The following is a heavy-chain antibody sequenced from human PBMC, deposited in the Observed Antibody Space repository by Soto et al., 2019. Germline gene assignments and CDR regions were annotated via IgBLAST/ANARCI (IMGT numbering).Heavy chain of an antibody. J-gene: IGHJ6*02. CDR3: ARDGRPYYYGMDV. V-gene: IGHV3-21*01. Sequence: LRLSCEGSGLILSGYHMNWVRQAPGQGLEWVSSLSSSGTGIFYGDSVKGRFTISRDNAKNSLYLQMNNLRAEDTAVYYCARDGRPYYYGMDVWGQGTTVTVSS. CDR2: LSSSGTGI. CDR1: GLILSGYH.